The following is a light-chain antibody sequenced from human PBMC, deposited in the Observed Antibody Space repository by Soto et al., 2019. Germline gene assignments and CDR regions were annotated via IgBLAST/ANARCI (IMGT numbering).Light chain of an antibody. CDR1: EHINNY. V-gene: IGKV1-33*01. Sequence: DIQMTQSPPSLSASVGDRVTITCQASEHINNYLNWYQQIPGKAPKLLIYDASNLAAGAPSRFSGSGSGTAFTFAISGLQPDDVATSSCQQYDSLPLNLGGGTNVDIK. J-gene: IGKJ4*01. CDR3: QQYDSLPLN. CDR2: DAS.